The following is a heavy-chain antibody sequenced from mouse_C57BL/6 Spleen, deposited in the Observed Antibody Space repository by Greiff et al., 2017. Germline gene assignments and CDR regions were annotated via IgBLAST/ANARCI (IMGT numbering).Heavy chain of an antibody. Sequence: EVKLQESGPVLVKPGASVKMSCKASGYTFTDYYMNWVKQSHGKSLEWIGVINPNNGGTSYNQKFKGKATLTVDKSSSTAYMELNSLTSEDSAVYDCARPTAQARYGDYWGQGTTLTVSS. CDR2: INPNNGGT. V-gene: IGHV1-19*01. D-gene: IGHD3-2*02. CDR3: ARPTAQARYGDY. CDR1: GYTFTDYY. J-gene: IGHJ2*01.